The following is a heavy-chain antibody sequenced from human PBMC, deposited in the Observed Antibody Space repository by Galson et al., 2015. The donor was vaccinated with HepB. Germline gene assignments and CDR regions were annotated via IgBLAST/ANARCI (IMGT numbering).Heavy chain of an antibody. J-gene: IGHJ4*02. CDR2: IYWDDDK. Sequence: LVKPTQTLTLTCTFSGFSLSTTGVGVGWIRQPPGKALEWLALIYWDDDKRYNPYLKSRLAITKDTSKNQVVLTMATMDPVDTATYYCSRGLNYFDSWGQGTLVTVSS. CDR1: GFSLSTTGVG. V-gene: IGHV2-5*02. CDR3: SRGLNYFDS.